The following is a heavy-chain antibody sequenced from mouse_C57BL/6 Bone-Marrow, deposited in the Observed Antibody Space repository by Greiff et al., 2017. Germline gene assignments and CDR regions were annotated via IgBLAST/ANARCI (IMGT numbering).Heavy chain of an antibody. J-gene: IGHJ2*01. Sequence: VQLQQPGAELVRPGSSVKLSCKASGYTFISYWMHWVKQRPIQGLEWIGNIDPSDSETHYNQKFKDKATLTVDKSSSTAYMQLSSLTSEDSAVYYCARSGDYDGTPFDYWGQGTTLTVSS. V-gene: IGHV1-52*01. CDR1: GYTFISYW. CDR2: IDPSDSET. CDR3: ARSGDYDGTPFDY. D-gene: IGHD2-4*01.